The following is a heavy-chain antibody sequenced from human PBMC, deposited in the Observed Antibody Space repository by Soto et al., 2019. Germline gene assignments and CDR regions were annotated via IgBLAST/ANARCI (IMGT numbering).Heavy chain of an antibody. Sequence: QVQLQESGPGLVKPSQTLSVTCTVSGGSLSSDNFFWSWVRQHPETGLEWVGYIYHTGAAYYNPSLKSRLTISIVTSKNRFSLSLIAVTAADTAVYYCAREVISPATSDSLDIWGQGTMVTVS. CDR2: IYHTGAA. J-gene: IGHJ3*02. D-gene: IGHD1-26*01. V-gene: IGHV4-31*03. CDR1: GGSLSSDNFF. CDR3: AREVISPATSDSLDI.